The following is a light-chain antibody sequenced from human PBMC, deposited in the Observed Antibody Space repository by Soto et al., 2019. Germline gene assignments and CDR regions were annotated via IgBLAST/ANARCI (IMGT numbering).Light chain of an antibody. V-gene: IGKV1-5*01. CDR2: DAS. CDR1: QSMNNW. J-gene: IGKJ1*01. CDR3: LRYNAFSQT. Sequence: DIQMTQSPSTLSASVGDRVTITCRASQSMNNWLAWYQQKPGKAPKVLIYDASSLQSGVPSRFSGSGSGTDFTLTIDSLQPDDVATYYCLRYNAFSQTFGQGTKVEIK.